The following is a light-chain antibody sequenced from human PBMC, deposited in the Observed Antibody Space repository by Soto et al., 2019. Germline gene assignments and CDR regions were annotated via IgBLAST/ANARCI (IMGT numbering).Light chain of an antibody. Sequence: EIVMTQSPATLSVSPGERATLSCRASQSVSSNLAWYQQKPGQAPRLLIYGASTRATGIPARFSGSGSGTAFTRTISSLQSEDFAVYYCQQYNNWLITFAQGTRLEIK. CDR2: GAS. J-gene: IGKJ5*01. CDR1: QSVSSN. V-gene: IGKV3-15*01. CDR3: QQYNNWLIT.